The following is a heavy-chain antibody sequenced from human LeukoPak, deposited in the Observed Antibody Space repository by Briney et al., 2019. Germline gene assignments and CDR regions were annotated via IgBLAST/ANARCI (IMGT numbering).Heavy chain of an antibody. V-gene: IGHV3-23*01. J-gene: IGHJ4*02. Sequence: GGSLRLSCAASGFTFSSYAMSWVRQAPGKGLEWVSAISGNGGSTYYADSVKGRFTISRDNSKNTLYLQMNSLRAEDTAVYYCARGSSSWSFDYWGQGTLVTVSS. D-gene: IGHD6-13*01. CDR1: GFTFSSYA. CDR2: ISGNGGST. CDR3: ARGSSSWSFDY.